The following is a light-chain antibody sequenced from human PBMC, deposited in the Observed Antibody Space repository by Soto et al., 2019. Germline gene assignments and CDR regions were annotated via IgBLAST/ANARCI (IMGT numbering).Light chain of an antibody. Sequence: QSALTQPASVSGSPGQSITISCTGTSSDVGGYKYVSWYQQHPGKAPKLMIYEVSNRPSGVSNRFSGSKSGNTASLTISGLQAEHEADYYCSSYTSSSTLVVFGGGTKLTVL. CDR2: EVS. J-gene: IGLJ2*01. CDR1: SSDVGGYKY. CDR3: SSYTSSSTLVV. V-gene: IGLV2-14*01.